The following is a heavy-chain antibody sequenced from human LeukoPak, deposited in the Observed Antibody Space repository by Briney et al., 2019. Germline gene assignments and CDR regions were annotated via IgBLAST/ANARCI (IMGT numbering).Heavy chain of an antibody. CDR2: ISGSGGTT. V-gene: IGHV3-23*01. Sequence: GGSLRLSCAASGFTFGSYGMGWVCQAPGKGLEWVATISGSGGTTYYADSVQGRFTISRGNSNNTLYLQMNSLRADDTGLYFCAKASAFYYDSSGYSAPFDHWGQGTLVIVSS. CDR1: GFTFGSYG. CDR3: AKASAFYYDSSGYSAPFDH. D-gene: IGHD3-22*01. J-gene: IGHJ4*02.